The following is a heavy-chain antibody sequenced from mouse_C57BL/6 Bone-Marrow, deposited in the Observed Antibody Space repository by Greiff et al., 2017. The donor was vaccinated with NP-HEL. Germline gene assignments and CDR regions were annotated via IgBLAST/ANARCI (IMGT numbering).Heavy chain of an antibody. CDR3: ARVPYSGTGAMAY. Sequence: EVQLQQSGAELVKPGASVKLSCTASGFNFKDYNMPWVKQRTEQGLEWIGRIDAEGGDTKYAPKFKGKVTITADKAYNTLYLQLSSLTSEDTAFYYCARVPYSGTGAMAYWGQGTPVTVSS. J-gene: IGHJ4*01. CDR2: IDAEGGDT. V-gene: IGHV14-2*01. D-gene: IGHD2-10*01. CDR1: GFNFKDYN.